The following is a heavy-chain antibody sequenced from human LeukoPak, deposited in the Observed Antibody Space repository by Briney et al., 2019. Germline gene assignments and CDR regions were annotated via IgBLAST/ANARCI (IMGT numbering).Heavy chain of an antibody. J-gene: IGHJ5*02. D-gene: IGHD4-17*01. CDR1: GVSISSNY. CDR2: IYNSGST. Sequence: SETLSLTCTVSGVSISSNYWSWIRQSPGKGLEWIGYIYNSGSTKYNPSLKSRVTKSVDTSKNLFSLKLTSVTAADTAVYYCATCRDEFGDYGFTSWGQGTLVTVSS. V-gene: IGHV4-59*01. CDR3: ATCRDEFGDYGFTS.